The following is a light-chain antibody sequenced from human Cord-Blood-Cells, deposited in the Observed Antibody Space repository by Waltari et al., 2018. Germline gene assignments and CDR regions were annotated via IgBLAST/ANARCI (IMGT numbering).Light chain of an antibody. CDR2: EIS. J-gene: IGLJ3*02. CDR1: SSDVGSYHL. CDR3: CSYAGSSTWV. V-gene: IGLV2-23*02. Sequence: QSALTQPASVSGSPGQSITISCTGTSSDVGSYHLVSWYQQHPGKAPKLMIYEISKRPSGVSNRFSGANSGNTASLTISGLQAEDEADYYCCSYAGSSTWVFGGGTKLTVL.